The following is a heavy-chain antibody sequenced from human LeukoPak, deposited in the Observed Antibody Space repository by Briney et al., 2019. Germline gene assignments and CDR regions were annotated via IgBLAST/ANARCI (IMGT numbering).Heavy chain of an antibody. Sequence: SVKVSCKASGGTFSSYAISWVRQAPGQGLEWMGRIIPILGIANYAQKFQGRVTITADKSTSTAHMELSSLRSEDTAVYYCARDGIRFGECIDYWGQGTLVTVSS. CDR3: ARDGIRFGECIDY. V-gene: IGHV1-69*04. CDR1: GGTFSSYA. CDR2: IIPILGIA. D-gene: IGHD3-10*01. J-gene: IGHJ4*02.